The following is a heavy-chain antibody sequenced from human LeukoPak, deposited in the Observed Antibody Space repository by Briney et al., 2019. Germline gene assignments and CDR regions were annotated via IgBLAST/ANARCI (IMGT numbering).Heavy chain of an antibody. J-gene: IGHJ4*02. CDR3: ARSLYDSSGYYPYYFDY. D-gene: IGHD3-22*01. CDR2: IYYSGST. V-gene: IGHV4-59*01. CDR1: GGSISSYY. Sequence: PSETLSLTCTVSGGSISSYYWSWIRQPPGKGLEWIGYIYYSGSTNYNPSLKSRVTISVDTSKNQFPLKLSSVTAADTAVYYCARSLYDSSGYYPYYFDYWGQGTLVTVSS.